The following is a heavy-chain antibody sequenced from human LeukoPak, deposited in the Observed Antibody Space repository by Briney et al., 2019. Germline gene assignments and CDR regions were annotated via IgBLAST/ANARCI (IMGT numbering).Heavy chain of an antibody. J-gene: IGHJ3*02. CDR1: GYSFTSYW. CDR2: IYPGDSDT. Sequence: GESLKISCKGSGYSFTSYWIGWVRQMPGKGLEWMGIIYPGDSDTRYSPSFQGQVTISADKSISTAYLQWSSLKASDTAMYYCARHRGIWFGELYQHAFDIWGQGTMVTVSS. D-gene: IGHD3-10*01. V-gene: IGHV5-51*01. CDR3: ARHRGIWFGELYQHAFDI.